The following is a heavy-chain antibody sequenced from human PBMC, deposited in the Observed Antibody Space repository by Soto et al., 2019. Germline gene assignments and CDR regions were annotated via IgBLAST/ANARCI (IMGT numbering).Heavy chain of an antibody. Sequence: GGSLRLSCAASGFSLRDYGMHWVRQAPGKGLEYVAAVSDDGSEQYYADSVRGRFTISRDNSKNTVYLQLDSLTTGDTAVYYRARDPTGGYFHYDYWGQGALVTVSS. CDR2: VSDDGSEQ. J-gene: IGHJ4*02. D-gene: IGHD1-26*01. CDR1: GFSLRDYG. V-gene: IGHV3-30*17. CDR3: ARDPTGGYFHYDY.